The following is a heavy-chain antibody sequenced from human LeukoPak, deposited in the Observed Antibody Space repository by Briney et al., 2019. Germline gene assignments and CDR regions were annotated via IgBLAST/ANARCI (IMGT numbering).Heavy chain of an antibody. Sequence: GGSLRLSCAASGFTFSSYDMHWVRQATGKGLEWVSAIGTAGDTYYADSVKGRFTISRDNSKNTLYLQINSLRADDTAVYYCAKRISYYFDYWGQGTLVTVSS. CDR1: GFTFSSYD. J-gene: IGHJ4*02. CDR2: IGTAGDT. D-gene: IGHD1-1*01. V-gene: IGHV3-13*01. CDR3: AKRISYYFDY.